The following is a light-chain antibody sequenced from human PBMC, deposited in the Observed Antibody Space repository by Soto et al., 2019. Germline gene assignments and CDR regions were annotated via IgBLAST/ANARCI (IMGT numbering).Light chain of an antibody. Sequence: DSVLTHSPNSLAVSLGERATLNCKSNQHLLFSSNNKNYLAWYRQKPGQPPKLLIYWASTRESGVPDRFSGSGSETDFTLTISSLQAEDVAVYYCQQYYSTSATFGQG. CDR3: QQYYSTSAT. J-gene: IGKJ1*01. V-gene: IGKV4-1*01. CDR1: QHLLFSSNNKNY. CDR2: WAS.